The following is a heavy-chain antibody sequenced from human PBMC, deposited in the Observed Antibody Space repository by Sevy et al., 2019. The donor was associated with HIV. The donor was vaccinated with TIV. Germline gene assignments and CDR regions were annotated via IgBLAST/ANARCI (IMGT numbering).Heavy chain of an antibody. CDR3: AKDLSYGYVTNPLDY. D-gene: IGHD3-10*02. CDR1: GFTFSSYA. J-gene: IGHJ4*02. CDR2: ISGSGGST. V-gene: IGHV3-23*01. Sequence: GGSLRLSCAASGFTFSSYAMSWVRQAPGKGLEWLSAISGSGGSTYYADSVKGRFTISRDNSKIMLYLHMNSLRAEEQAVAYCAKDLSYGYVTNPLDYWGQGTLVTVSS.